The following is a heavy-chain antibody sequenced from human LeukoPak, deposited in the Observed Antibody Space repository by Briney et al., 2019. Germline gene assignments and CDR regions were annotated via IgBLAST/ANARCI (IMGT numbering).Heavy chain of an antibody. CDR3: ARRGLIDY. D-gene: IGHD3/OR15-3a*01. CDR2: IYYSGST. V-gene: IGHV4-39*01. Sequence: SETLSLTCTVSGWSISGSFYYWGWIRQPPGKGLEWIGSIYYSGSTYYNPSLKSRVTISVDTSKNQFSLNLSSVTAADTAVYYCARRGLIDYWGQGTLVTVSS. CDR1: GWSISGSFYY. J-gene: IGHJ4*02.